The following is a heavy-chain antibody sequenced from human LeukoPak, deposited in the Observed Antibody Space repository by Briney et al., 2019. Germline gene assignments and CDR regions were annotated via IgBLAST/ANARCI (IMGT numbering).Heavy chain of an antibody. Sequence: SVKVSCKASGYTFTSYDINWVRQATGQWLEWMGWMNPNSGNTGYAQKFQGRVTMTRNTSISTAYMELSSLRSEDTAVYYCARASQLRLGIVVVITSGRRYYFDYWGQGTLVTVSS. CDR3: ARASQLRLGIVVVITSGRRYYFDY. CDR1: GYTFTSYD. D-gene: IGHD3-22*01. J-gene: IGHJ4*02. V-gene: IGHV1-8*01. CDR2: MNPNSGNT.